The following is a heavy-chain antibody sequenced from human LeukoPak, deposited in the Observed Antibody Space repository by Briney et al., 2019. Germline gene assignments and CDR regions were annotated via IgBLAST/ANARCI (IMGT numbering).Heavy chain of an antibody. D-gene: IGHD1-26*01. J-gene: IGHJ4*02. CDR1: GGSFSGYY. CDR2: INHSGST. CDR3: ARGGGIVGAPNHFDY. V-gene: IGHV4-34*01. Sequence: SETLSLTCAVYGGSFSGYYWSWIRQPPGKGLEWIREINHSGSTNYNPSLKSRVTISVDTSKNQFSLKLSSVTAADTAVYYCARGGGIVGAPNHFDYWGQGTLVTVSS.